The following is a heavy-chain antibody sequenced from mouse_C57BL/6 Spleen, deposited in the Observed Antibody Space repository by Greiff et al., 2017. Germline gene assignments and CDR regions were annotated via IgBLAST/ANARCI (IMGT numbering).Heavy chain of an antibody. CDR2: IWWDDEK. Sequence: QVTLKVSGPGILQPSRTLSLTCSFSGFSLSTFGMGVGWIRQPPGKGLEWLAHIWWDDEKYYNPALKSRLTISKATSKNQIFLKIANVDTSDTATYYSARVGYGNSLYYAMDYWGQGTSVTVSS. V-gene: IGHV8-8*01. CDR3: ARVGYGNSLYYAMDY. J-gene: IGHJ4*01. CDR1: GFSLSTFGMG. D-gene: IGHD2-10*02.